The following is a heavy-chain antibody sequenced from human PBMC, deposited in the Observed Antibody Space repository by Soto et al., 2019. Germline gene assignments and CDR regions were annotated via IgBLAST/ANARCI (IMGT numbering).Heavy chain of an antibody. CDR2: ISSSSSYI. Sequence: PGGSLRLSCAASGFTFSSYSMNWVRQAPGKGLEWVSSISSSSSYIYYADSVKGRFTISRDNAKNSLYLQMNSLRAEDTAVYYCARDSRTTTVVKDWGQGTLVTVSS. J-gene: IGHJ4*02. V-gene: IGHV3-21*01. CDR3: ARDSRTTTVVKD. CDR1: GFTFSSYS. D-gene: IGHD4-17*01.